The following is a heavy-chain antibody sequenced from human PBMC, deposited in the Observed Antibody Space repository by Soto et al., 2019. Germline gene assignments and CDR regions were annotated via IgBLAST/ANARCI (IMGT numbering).Heavy chain of an antibody. V-gene: IGHV3-48*02. J-gene: IGHJ6*02. D-gene: IGHD2-2*03. CDR2: ISSNSTI. CDR1: GFTFSSYS. Sequence: PGGSLGLSCAASGFTFSSYSMNCGRQAPGKGMEWVSYISSNSTIYYADSVKGRFTISRDNAKNSLYLQMNSLRDEDKTVYYCTRDPMDFVVLSVSFMYCDYCYGMDVWGQGTSVTVSS. CDR3: TRDPMDFVVLSVSFMYCDYCYGMDV.